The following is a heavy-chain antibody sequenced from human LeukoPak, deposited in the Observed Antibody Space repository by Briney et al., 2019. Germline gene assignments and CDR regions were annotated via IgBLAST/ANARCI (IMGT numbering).Heavy chain of an antibody. J-gene: IGHJ4*02. CDR1: GFAFSSYA. D-gene: IGHD2-2*01. CDR3: AKGSRVVPAAYCDY. Sequence: GGSLRLSCAASGFAFSSYAMSWVRQAPGMGLEWVSVITGSGDSTYYADSVKGRFTISRDNSKNTLYLQMNSLRAEDTAVYYCAKGSRVVPAAYCDYWGQGTLVTVSS. V-gene: IGHV3-23*01. CDR2: ITGSGDST.